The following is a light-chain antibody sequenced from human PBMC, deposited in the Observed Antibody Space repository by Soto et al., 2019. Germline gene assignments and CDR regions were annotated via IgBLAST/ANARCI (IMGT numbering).Light chain of an antibody. CDR1: QSVSSY. Sequence: EIMLTQSPATLSLSPGERATLSCRASQSVSSYLAWYQQKPGQAPSLLIYYASNRATGITARLSGSGSCTAFSLTIIRLEPEDFATDYCQQFNNYPITFGQGTRLEI. CDR2: YAS. CDR3: QQFNNYPIT. J-gene: IGKJ5*01. V-gene: IGKV3-11*01.